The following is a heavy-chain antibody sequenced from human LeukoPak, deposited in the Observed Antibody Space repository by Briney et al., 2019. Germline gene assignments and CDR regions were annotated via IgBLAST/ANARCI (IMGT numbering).Heavy chain of an antibody. J-gene: IGHJ5*02. CDR3: ARELSLGYCSSTSCGSSWFDP. Sequence: ASVKVSCKASGYTFTGYYMHWVRQAPGQGLEWMGWINPNSGGTNYAQKFQGRVTMTRDTSISTAYMELSRLRSDDTAVYYCARELSLGYCSSTSCGSSWFDPWGQGTLVTVSS. CDR2: INPNSGGT. CDR1: GYTFTGYY. V-gene: IGHV1-2*02. D-gene: IGHD2-2*01.